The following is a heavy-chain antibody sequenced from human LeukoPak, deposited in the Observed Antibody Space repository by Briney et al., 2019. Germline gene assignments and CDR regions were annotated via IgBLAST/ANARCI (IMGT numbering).Heavy chain of an antibody. CDR1: GFTFSSYA. J-gene: IGHJ4*02. CDR3: AKPIYGDYSFDY. Sequence: GGSLRLSCAASGFTFSSYAMSWVRQAPGKGLEWVSAISGSGGSTYYAGSVKGRFTISRDNSQNTLYLQMSSLRAEDTALYYCAKPIYGDYSFDYWGQGTLVTVSS. CDR2: ISGSGGST. V-gene: IGHV3-23*01. D-gene: IGHD4-17*01.